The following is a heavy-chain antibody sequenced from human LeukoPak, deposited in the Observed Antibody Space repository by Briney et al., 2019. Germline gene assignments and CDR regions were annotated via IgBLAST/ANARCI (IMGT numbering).Heavy chain of an antibody. CDR2: IIPILGIA. V-gene: IGHV1-69*04. Sequence: GASVKDSCKASGGTFSSYAISWVRQAPGQGLEWMGRIIPILGIANYAQKFQGRVTITADKSTSTAYMELSSLRSEDTAVYYCARENYYDSSGHYYFNCFDPWGQGTLVTVSS. CDR3: ARENYYDSSGHYYFNCFDP. CDR1: GGTFSSYA. D-gene: IGHD3-22*01. J-gene: IGHJ5*02.